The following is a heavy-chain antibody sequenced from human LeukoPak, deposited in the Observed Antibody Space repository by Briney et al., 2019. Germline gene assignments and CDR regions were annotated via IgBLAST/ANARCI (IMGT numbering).Heavy chain of an antibody. CDR2: IYYSGST. CDR3: ARGGYYDGSGYFDY. J-gene: IGHJ4*02. V-gene: IGHV4-30-4*08. D-gene: IGHD3-22*01. CDR1: GGSISSGDYY. Sequence: SETLSLTCTVSGGSISSGDYYWSWIRQPPGKGLEWIGYIYYSGSTYYNPSLKSRVTISVDTPKNQFSLKLSSVTAADTAVYYCARGGYYDGSGYFDYWGQGTLVTVSS.